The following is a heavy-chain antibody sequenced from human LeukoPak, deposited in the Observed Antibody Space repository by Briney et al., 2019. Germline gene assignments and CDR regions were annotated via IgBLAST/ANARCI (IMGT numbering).Heavy chain of an antibody. J-gene: IGHJ5*02. Sequence: SGPTLVKPTQTLTLTCTFSGFSLSTSGVGVGWIRQPPGKALEWLALIYWNDDKRYSPSLKSRLTITKDTSKNQVVLTMTNMDPVDTATYYCAHRRGSGYYVNWFDPWGQGTLVTVSS. V-gene: IGHV2-5*01. CDR2: IYWNDDK. CDR1: GFSLSTSGVG. CDR3: AHRRGSGYYVNWFDP. D-gene: IGHD3-22*01.